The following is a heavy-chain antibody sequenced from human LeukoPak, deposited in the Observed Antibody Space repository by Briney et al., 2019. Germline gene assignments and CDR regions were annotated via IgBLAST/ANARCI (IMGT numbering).Heavy chain of an antibody. CDR3: ARDRARLYYYGSGSYRYYGMDV. CDR2: IIPIFGTA. D-gene: IGHD3-10*01. Sequence: GASVKVSCKASGGTFSSYAISWVRQAPGQGLEWMGGIIPIFGTANYAQKFQGRVTITADESTSTAYMELSSLRSEDTAVYYCARDRARLYYYGSGSYRYYGMDVWGRGTTVTVSS. V-gene: IGHV1-69*13. J-gene: IGHJ6*02. CDR1: GGTFSSYA.